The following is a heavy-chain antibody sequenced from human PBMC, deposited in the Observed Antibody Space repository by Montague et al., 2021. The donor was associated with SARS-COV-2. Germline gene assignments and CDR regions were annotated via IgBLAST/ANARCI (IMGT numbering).Heavy chain of an antibody. CDR3: ARHSARGVITNWFDP. J-gene: IGHJ5*02. V-gene: IGHV5-10-1*01. CDR1: GYSFTSYW. CDR2: IDPSGSCT. Sequence: QSGAEVKKPGESLRISCKGSGYSFTSYWISWVRQMPGKGLEWMGRIDPSGSCTNYSPSFQGHVTISADKSISTAYLQWSSLKASDTAMYYCARHSARGVITNWFDPWGQGTLVTVSS. D-gene: IGHD3-10*01.